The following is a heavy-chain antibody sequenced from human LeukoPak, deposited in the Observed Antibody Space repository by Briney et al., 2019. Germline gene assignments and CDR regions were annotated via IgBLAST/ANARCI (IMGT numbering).Heavy chain of an antibody. CDR3: ATGYCYHKWYFDL. V-gene: IGHV1-8*01. CDR2: MNPNSGNT. D-gene: IGHD5-18*01. Sequence: ASVKVSCKASGYTFTSYDINWVRQATGQGLEWMGWMNPNSGNTGYAQKFQGRVTMTRDTSTSTVYMELSSLRSEDTAVYYCATGYCYHKWYFDLWGRGTLVTVSS. J-gene: IGHJ2*01. CDR1: GYTFTSYD.